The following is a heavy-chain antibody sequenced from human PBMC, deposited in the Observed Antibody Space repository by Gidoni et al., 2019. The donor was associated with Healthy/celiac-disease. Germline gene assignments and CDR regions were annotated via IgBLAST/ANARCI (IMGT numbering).Heavy chain of an antibody. CDR2: ISYDGSNK. V-gene: IGHV3-30*18. CDR3: AKDPRACSSTSCSVYGMDV. J-gene: IGHJ6*02. D-gene: IGHD2-2*01. CDR1: GFTFSSYG. Sequence: QVQLVESGGGVVQPGRSLRLSCAASGFTFSSYGMHWVRQAPGKGLEGVAVISYDGSNKYYADSVKGRFTISRDNSKNTLYLQMNSLRAEDTAVYYCAKDPRACSSTSCSVYGMDVWGQGTTVTVSS.